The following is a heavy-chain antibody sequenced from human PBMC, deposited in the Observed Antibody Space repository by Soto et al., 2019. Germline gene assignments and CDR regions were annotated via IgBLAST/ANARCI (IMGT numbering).Heavy chain of an antibody. CDR3: ARYLQLVEHDYYGMDV. Sequence: PGESLKISCKGSGYSFTSYWIGWVRQMPGKGLEWMGIIYPGDSDTRYSPSFQGQVTISADKSISTAYLQWSSLKASDTAMYYCARYLQLVEHDYYGMDVWGQGTTVTVSS. D-gene: IGHD6-6*01. CDR1: GYSFTSYW. V-gene: IGHV5-51*01. J-gene: IGHJ6*02. CDR2: IYPGDSDT.